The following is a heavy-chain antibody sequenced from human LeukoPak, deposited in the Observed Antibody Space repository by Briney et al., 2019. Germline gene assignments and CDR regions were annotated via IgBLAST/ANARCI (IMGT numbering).Heavy chain of an antibody. D-gene: IGHD3-10*01. V-gene: IGHV3-23*01. CDR2: ISGSGGST. CDR1: GFTFSSYA. CDR3: AKDLVDYGSGRDNWFDP. J-gene: IGHJ5*02. Sequence: GSLRLSCAASGFTFSSYAMSWVRQAPGKGLEWVSAISGSGGSTYYADSVEGRFTISRDNSKNTLYLQMNSLRAEDTAVYYCAKDLVDYGSGRDNWFDPWGQGTLVTVSS.